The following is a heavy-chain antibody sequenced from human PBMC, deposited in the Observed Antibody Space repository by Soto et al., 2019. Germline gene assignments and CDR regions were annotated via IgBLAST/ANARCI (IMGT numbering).Heavy chain of an antibody. CDR3: ARMATFGSLNWFDP. CDR1: GYTFTGYY. J-gene: IGHJ5*02. Sequence: GASVKVSCKASGYTFTGYYMHWVRQAPGQGLEWMGWMNPGSGDAGYAQKFQGRVTMTRDISTATAYMELSSLRSDDTATYYCARMATFGSLNWFDPWGQGTLVTVSS. D-gene: IGHD3-16*01. V-gene: IGHV1-2*02. CDR2: MNPGSGDA.